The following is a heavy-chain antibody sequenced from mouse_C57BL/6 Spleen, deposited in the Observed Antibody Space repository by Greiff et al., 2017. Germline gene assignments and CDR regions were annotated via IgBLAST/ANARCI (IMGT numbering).Heavy chain of an antibody. CDR1: GYTFTDYE. D-gene: IGHD1-1*01. J-gene: IGHJ2*01. CDR2: IDPETGGT. Sequence: QVQLKESGAELVRPGASVTLSCKASGYTFTDYEMHWVKQTPVHGLEWIGAIDPETGGTAYNQKFKGKAILTADKSSSTAYMELRSLTSEDSAVYYCTRWTVVGGNCWGQGTTLTVSS. CDR3: TRWTVVGGNC. V-gene: IGHV1-15*01.